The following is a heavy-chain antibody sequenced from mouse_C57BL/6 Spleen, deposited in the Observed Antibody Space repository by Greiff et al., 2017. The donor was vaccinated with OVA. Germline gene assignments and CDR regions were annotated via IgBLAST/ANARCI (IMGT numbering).Heavy chain of an antibody. V-gene: IGHV1-15*01. Sequence: QVQLKESGAELVRPGASVTLSCKASGYTFTDYEMHWVKQTPVHGLEWIGAIDPETGGTAYNQKFKGKAILTADKSSSTAYMELRSLTSEDSAVYYCESNYDYWGQGTTLTVSS. CDR3: ESNYDY. J-gene: IGHJ2*01. CDR2: IDPETGGT. CDR1: GYTFTDYE. D-gene: IGHD2-1*01.